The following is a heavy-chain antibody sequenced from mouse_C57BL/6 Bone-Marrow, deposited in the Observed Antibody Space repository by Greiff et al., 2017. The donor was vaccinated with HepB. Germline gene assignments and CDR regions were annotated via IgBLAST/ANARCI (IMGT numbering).Heavy chain of an antibody. V-gene: IGHV1-81*01. Sequence: QVQLQQSGAELARPGASVKLSCKASGYTFTSYGISWVKQRTGQGLEWIGEIYPRSGNTYYNEKFKGKATLTADKSSSTAYMELRSLTSEDSAVYFCARDRFITTVVAPFAYWGQGTLVTVSA. CDR1: GYTFTSYG. J-gene: IGHJ3*01. CDR2: IYPRSGNT. D-gene: IGHD1-1*01. CDR3: ARDRFITTVVAPFAY.